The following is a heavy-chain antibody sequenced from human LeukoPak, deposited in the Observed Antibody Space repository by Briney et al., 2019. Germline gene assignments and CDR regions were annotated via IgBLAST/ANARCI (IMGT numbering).Heavy chain of an antibody. CDR1: GGSISSYY. Sequence: SETPSLTCTVSGGSISSYYWSWIRQPPGKGLEWIGYIYTSGSTNYNPSLKSRVTMSVDTSKNQFSLKLSSVTAADTAVYYCAREEQYAFDYWGQGTLVTVSS. CDR3: AREEQYAFDY. J-gene: IGHJ4*02. CDR2: IYTSGST. D-gene: IGHD1/OR15-1a*01. V-gene: IGHV4-4*09.